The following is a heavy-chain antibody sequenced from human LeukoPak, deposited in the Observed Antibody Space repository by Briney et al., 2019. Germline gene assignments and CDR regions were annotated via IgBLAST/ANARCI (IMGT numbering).Heavy chain of an antibody. Sequence: SETLSLTCTVSGGSISSSSYYWGWFRQPPGKGLEWIGSIYYSGSTYYNPSLKSRVTISVDTSKNQFSLKLSSVTAADTAVYYCARLWFGVGFDYWGQGTLVTVSS. CDR3: ARLWFGVGFDY. D-gene: IGHD3-10*01. V-gene: IGHV4-39*01. CDR2: IYYSGST. J-gene: IGHJ4*02. CDR1: GGSISSSSYY.